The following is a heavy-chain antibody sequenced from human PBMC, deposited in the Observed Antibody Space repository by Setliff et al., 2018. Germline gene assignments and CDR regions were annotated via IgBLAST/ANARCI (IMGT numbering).Heavy chain of an antibody. V-gene: IGHV1-2*02. CDR1: GYTFTDFY. Sequence: SVKVSCKTSGYTFTDFYIQWVRQAPGQGLEWMGWINPYTGDTDYAPKFQGRVTVTRDTSVTTAYMDLTRLTSDDTAVYYCARGGSIYDHVWGSYRFVDSWGQGTLVTVSS. D-gene: IGHD3-16*02. CDR2: INPYTGDT. J-gene: IGHJ4*02. CDR3: ARGGSIYDHVWGSYRFVDS.